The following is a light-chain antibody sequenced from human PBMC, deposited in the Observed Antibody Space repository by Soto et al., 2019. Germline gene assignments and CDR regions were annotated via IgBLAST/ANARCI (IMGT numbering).Light chain of an antibody. J-gene: IGLJ3*02. CDR1: NDDVGGYNF. CDR2: EVS. Sequence: HSALTQPASVSGSPGQSITISCTGTNDDVGGYNFVSWFQQHPGKAPKLIISEVSNRPSGVSSRFSGSKSGNTASLTISGLQAGDEADYYCNSYTTSSTWVFGGGTKVTVL. CDR3: NSYTTSSTWV. V-gene: IGLV2-14*01.